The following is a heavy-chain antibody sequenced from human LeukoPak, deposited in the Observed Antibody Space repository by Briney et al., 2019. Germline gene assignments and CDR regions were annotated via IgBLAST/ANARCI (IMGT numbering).Heavy chain of an antibody. CDR2: IYHSGST. CDR3: AGDRGDGYKRGWFDP. J-gene: IGHJ5*02. CDR1: GGSISSGGYS. D-gene: IGHD5-24*01. V-gene: IGHV4-30-2*01. Sequence: SETLSLTCAVSGGSISSGGYSWSWIRQPPGKGLEWIGYIYHSGSTYYNPSLKSRVTISVDRSKNQFSLKLSSVTAADTAVYYCAGDRGDGYKRGWFDPWGQGTLVTVSS.